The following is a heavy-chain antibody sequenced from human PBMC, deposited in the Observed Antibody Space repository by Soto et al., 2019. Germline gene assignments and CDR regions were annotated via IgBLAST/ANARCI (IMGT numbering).Heavy chain of an antibody. Sequence: LRLSCAASGFTLSSYGVHWVRQAPGKGLEWVAVISYDGSNKYYADSVKGRFTISRDNSKNTLYLQMNSLRAEDTAVYYCAKDKALDGYYFDYWGQGTLVTVSS. D-gene: IGHD3-10*01. CDR3: AKDKALDGYYFDY. CDR2: ISYDGSNK. V-gene: IGHV3-30*18. CDR1: GFTLSSYG. J-gene: IGHJ4*02.